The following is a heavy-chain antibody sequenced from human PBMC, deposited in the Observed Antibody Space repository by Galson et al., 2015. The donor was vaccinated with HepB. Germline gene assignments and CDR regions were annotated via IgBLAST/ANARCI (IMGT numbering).Heavy chain of an antibody. D-gene: IGHD3-22*01. CDR2: INPSGGST. V-gene: IGHV1-46*04. J-gene: IGHJ3*02. Sequence: SVKVSCKASGYTFTSYYMHWVRQAPGQGLEWMGIINPSGGSTSYAQKLQGRVTMTRDTSTSTVYMELSSLRSEDTAVYYCAREGGNYYDSSGYYALDAFDIWGQGTMVTVSS. CDR3: AREGGNYYDSSGYYALDAFDI. CDR1: GYTFTSYY.